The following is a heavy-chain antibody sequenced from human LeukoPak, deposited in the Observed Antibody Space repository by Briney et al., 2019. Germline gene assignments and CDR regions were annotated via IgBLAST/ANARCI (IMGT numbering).Heavy chain of an antibody. CDR2: INEDGGDR. D-gene: IGHD5-18*01. J-gene: IGHJ4*02. V-gene: IGHV3-7*01. CDR3: ARDAAYGYDRFDY. Sequence: GGSLRLSCAASGFTFRRYGMSWVRQAPGKGLEWVANINEDGGDRNYVDSLKGRFTISRDNAKNSLYLQMNSLRVEDTAVYYCARDAAYGYDRFDYWGQGTQVTVSS. CDR1: GFTFRRYG.